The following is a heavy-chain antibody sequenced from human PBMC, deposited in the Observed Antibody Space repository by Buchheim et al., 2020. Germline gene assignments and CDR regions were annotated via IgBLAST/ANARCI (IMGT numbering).Heavy chain of an antibody. V-gene: IGHV4-34*01. Sequence: QVQLQQWGAGLLKPSETLSLTCAVYGGSFSGYYWSWIRQPPGKGLEWIGEINHSGSTNYNPSLKSRVTISVDTSKKQFSLKLSSVTAADTAVYYCARGRQWLALGHWFDPWGQGTL. D-gene: IGHD6-19*01. CDR2: INHSGST. CDR1: GGSFSGYY. CDR3: ARGRQWLALGHWFDP. J-gene: IGHJ5*02.